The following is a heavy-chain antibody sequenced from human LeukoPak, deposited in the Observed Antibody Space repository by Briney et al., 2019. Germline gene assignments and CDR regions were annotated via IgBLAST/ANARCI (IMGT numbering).Heavy chain of an antibody. Sequence: GASVKVSCKASGYTFTGYYMHWVRQAPGQGLEWMGIINPSGGSTSYAQKFQGRVTMTRDMSTSTVYMELSSLRSEDTAVYYCARDAGDILTGAKYYFDYWGQGTLVTVSS. V-gene: IGHV1-46*01. CDR1: GYTFTGYY. CDR2: INPSGGST. D-gene: IGHD3-9*01. J-gene: IGHJ4*02. CDR3: ARDAGDILTGAKYYFDY.